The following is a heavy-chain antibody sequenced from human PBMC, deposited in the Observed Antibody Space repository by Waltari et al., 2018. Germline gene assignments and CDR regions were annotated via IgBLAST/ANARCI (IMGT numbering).Heavy chain of an antibody. V-gene: IGHV4-34*01. CDR1: GGSFSGYY. CDR2: INHSGST. D-gene: IGHD3-3*01. Sequence: QVQLQQWGAGLLKPSETLSLTCAVYGGSFSGYYWSWIRQPPGKGLDWIGEINHSGSTNYNPSLKSRVTISVDTSKNQFSLKLSSVTAADTAVYYCARVLYYDFWSGYYSGIDYWGQGTLVTVSS. CDR3: ARVLYYDFWSGYYSGIDY. J-gene: IGHJ4*02.